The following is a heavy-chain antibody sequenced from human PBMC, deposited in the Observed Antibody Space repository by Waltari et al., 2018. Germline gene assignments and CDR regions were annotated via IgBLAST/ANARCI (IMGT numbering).Heavy chain of an antibody. V-gene: IGHV3-23*03. D-gene: IGHD3-10*01. CDR2: IYSGGST. CDR3: ATSYGSGSYIDY. J-gene: IGHJ4*02. Sequence: EAQLLESGGGLVQPGGSLRLSCAASGFTFSSYAMSWVRQAPGKGLEWGSVIYSGGSTYYADSVKGRFTISRDNSKNTLYLQMNSLRAEDTAVYYCATSYGSGSYIDYCGQGTLVTVSS. CDR1: GFTFSSYA.